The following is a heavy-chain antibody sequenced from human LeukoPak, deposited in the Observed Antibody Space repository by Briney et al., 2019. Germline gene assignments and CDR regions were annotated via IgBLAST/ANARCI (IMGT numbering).Heavy chain of an antibody. CDR3: ARVRRIAVAGTTWYFDL. CDR1: GGSFSGYY. Sequence: SETLSLTCAVYGGSFSGYYWSWIRQPPGKGLEWIGEINHSGGTNYNPSLKSRVTISVDTSKNQFSLKLSSVTAADTAVYYCARVRRIAVAGTTWYFDLWGRGTLVTVSS. J-gene: IGHJ2*01. V-gene: IGHV4-34*01. CDR2: INHSGGT. D-gene: IGHD6-19*01.